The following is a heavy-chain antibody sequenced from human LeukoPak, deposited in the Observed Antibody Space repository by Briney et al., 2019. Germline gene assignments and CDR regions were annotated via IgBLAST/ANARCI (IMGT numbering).Heavy chain of an antibody. J-gene: IGHJ4*02. V-gene: IGHV3-23*01. CDR2: ISGSTYTT. D-gene: IGHD6-19*01. Sequence: GGSLRLSCAASGFTFNNFAMAWVRQAPGKGLEWVSAISGSTYTTYYADSVRGRFIISRDNSQNHLFLQMNTLRAEDTAVYYCARSPQSGSGWYDYFDYWGQGTLVTVSS. CDR1: GFTFNNFA. CDR3: ARSPQSGSGWYDYFDY.